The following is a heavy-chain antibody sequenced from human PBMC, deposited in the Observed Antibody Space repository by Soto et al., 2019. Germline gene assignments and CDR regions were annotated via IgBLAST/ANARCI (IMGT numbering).Heavy chain of an antibody. CDR1: GFTFSSYD. Sequence: GGSLRLSCAASGFTFSSYDMHWVRQATGKGLEWVSAIGTAGDTYYPGSVKGRFTISRENPKNSLYLQMNNLRAGDTAVYYCARGGSGYGDSWGQFDYWGQGTLVTVSS. CDR2: IGTAGDT. D-gene: IGHD4-17*01. J-gene: IGHJ4*02. CDR3: ARGGSGYGDSWGQFDY. V-gene: IGHV3-13*01.